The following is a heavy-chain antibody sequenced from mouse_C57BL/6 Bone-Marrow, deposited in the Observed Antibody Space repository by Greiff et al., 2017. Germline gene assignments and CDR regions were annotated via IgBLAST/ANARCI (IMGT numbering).Heavy chain of an antibody. J-gene: IGHJ3*01. D-gene: IGHD4-1*01. CDR2: ISDGGSYT. CDR1: GFTFSSYA. V-gene: IGHV5-4*01. CDR3: ARDWDGRFAY. Sequence: EVKLVESGGGLVKPGGSLKLSCAASGFTFSSYAMSWVRQTPEKRLEWVATISDGGSYTYYPDNVKGRFTISRDNAKNNLYLQMSHLKSEDTAMYSCARDWDGRFAYWGQGTLVTVSA.